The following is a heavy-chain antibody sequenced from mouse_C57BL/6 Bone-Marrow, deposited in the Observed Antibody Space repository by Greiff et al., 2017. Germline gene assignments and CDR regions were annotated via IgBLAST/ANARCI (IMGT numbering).Heavy chain of an antibody. V-gene: IGHV5-4*01. Sequence: EVKLMESGGGLVKPGGSLKLSCAASGFTFSSYAMSWVRQTPEKRLEWVATISDGGSYTYYPDNVKGRFTISRDNAKNNLYLQMSHLKSEDTAMYYCARDRVVAPSYWYFDVWGTGTTVTVSS. D-gene: IGHD1-1*01. CDR2: ISDGGSYT. J-gene: IGHJ1*03. CDR1: GFTFSSYA. CDR3: ARDRVVAPSYWYFDV.